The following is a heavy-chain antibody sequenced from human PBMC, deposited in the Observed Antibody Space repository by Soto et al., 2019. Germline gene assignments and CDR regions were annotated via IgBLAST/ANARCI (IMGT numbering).Heavy chain of an antibody. CDR1: GGSISSSSYY. Sequence: PSETLSLTCTVSGGSISSSSYYWGWIRQPPGKGLEWIGSIYYSGSTYYNPSLKSRVTISVDTSKNQFSLKLSSVTAADTAVYYCALTGSDVIDYWGQGTLVTVSS. V-gene: IGHV4-39*01. CDR3: ALTGSDVIDY. CDR2: IYYSGST. J-gene: IGHJ4*02. D-gene: IGHD3-16*01.